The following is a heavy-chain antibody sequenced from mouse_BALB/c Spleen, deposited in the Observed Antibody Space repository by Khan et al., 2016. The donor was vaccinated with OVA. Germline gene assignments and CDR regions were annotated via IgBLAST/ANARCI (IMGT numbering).Heavy chain of an antibody. V-gene: IGHV1-20*02. CDR1: GYSFTGYF. CDR3: ARKNGSDFDY. J-gene: IGHJ2*01. D-gene: IGHD1-1*01. CDR2: INPHIGET. Sequence: ELVESGASVKISCKASGYSFTGYFMNWVMQSHGKSLEWIVRINPHIGETLYNQKFKDKATLTVDESSSTAHMELRSPASEDSAVYYCARKNGSDFDYWGQGTTLTVSS.